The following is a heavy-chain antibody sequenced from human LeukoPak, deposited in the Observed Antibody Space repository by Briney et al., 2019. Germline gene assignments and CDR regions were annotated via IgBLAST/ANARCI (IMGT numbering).Heavy chain of an antibody. CDR2: IYTSGST. J-gene: IGHJ4*02. CDR3: ARHRAVTTAADY. V-gene: IGHV4-4*07. Sequence: SETLSLTCSVSGGAISSYYWSWIRRPAGKGLEWIGRIYTSGSTNYNPSLKSRVTISVDTSKNQFSLKLSSVTAADTAVYYCARHRAVTTAADYWGQGTLVTVSS. D-gene: IGHD4-17*01. CDR1: GGAISSYY.